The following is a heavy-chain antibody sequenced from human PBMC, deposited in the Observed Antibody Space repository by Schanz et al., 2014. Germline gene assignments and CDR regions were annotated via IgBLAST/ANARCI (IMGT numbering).Heavy chain of an antibody. Sequence: EVQLVESGGGLVKPGGSLRLSCATSGLTFTSAWMSWVRQAPGKGLEWVGRIKGKTDGGTADYAAPMKGRFTISRDDSKNTLLLQMISLETEDTAVYCCTTDSGHLAIDFWGQGTMVTVSP. CDR2: IKGKTDGGTA. D-gene: IGHD1-26*01. CDR3: TTDSGHLAIDF. CDR1: GLTFTSAW. J-gene: IGHJ3*01. V-gene: IGHV3-15*01.